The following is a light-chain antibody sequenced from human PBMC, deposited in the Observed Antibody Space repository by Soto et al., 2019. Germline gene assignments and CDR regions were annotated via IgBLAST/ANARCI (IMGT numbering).Light chain of an antibody. V-gene: IGKV1-27*01. CDR3: QKYNSAPLT. J-gene: IGKJ4*01. CDR2: AAS. Sequence: DIQMTQSPSSRSASVGDRVTITCRASQGISIYLAWFQQKPGKVPKLLIYAASTLQSGVPSRFSGSGSGTDFTLTISSLQPEDVATYYCQKYNSAPLTFGGGTKVEIK. CDR1: QGISIY.